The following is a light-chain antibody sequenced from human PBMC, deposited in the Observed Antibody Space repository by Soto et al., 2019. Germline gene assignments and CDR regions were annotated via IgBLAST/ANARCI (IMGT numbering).Light chain of an antibody. Sequence: DIQMTQSPSSLSASVGDRITITCRASQDIINRLVWFQQKPGKAPKSLIYAASNLQSGVPSKFIGSGSGTDFTLTISSLQPEDFATYYCQQYKDYPLTFGGGTRVEIK. V-gene: IGKV1-16*02. J-gene: IGKJ4*01. CDR3: QQYKDYPLT. CDR1: QDIINR. CDR2: AAS.